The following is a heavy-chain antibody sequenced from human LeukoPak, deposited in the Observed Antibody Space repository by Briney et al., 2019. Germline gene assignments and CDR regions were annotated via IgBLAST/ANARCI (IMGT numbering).Heavy chain of an antibody. CDR2: ISCSGDST. V-gene: IGHV3-23*01. CDR3: ARDHSPVLATHFDY. Sequence: PGGSLRLSCAASGFTFSRYSMSWVRQAPGKGLEWVSAISCSGDSTHYADSVKGRVTISSDISKNTLYLQMNTLRAEDTAVYFCARDHSPVLATHFDYWGQGTLVTVSS. J-gene: IGHJ4*02. D-gene: IGHD2-21*01. CDR1: GFTFSRYS.